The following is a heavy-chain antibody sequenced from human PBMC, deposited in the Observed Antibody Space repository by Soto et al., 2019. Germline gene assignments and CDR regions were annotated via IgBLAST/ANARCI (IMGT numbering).Heavy chain of an antibody. CDR2: ISAYNGNT. V-gene: IGHV1-18*01. CDR1: CCSFSESG. D-gene: IGHD1-7*01. CDR3: ARVPRTPYGDHRNYLYY. J-gene: IGHJ4*02. Sequence: GASGKASSEASCCSFSESGISWGRQSPGQNLEWMGWISAYNGNTNYAQKLQGRVTMTTDTSTSTAYMELRSLRSDDTAVYYCARVPRTPYGDHRNYLYYWAQGSLVPVSS.